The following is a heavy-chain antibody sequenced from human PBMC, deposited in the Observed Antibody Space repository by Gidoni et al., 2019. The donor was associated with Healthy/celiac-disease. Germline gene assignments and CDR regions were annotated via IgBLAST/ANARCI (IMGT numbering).Heavy chain of an antibody. CDR3: AREILGVDTAMDHFDY. D-gene: IGHD5-18*01. J-gene: IGHJ4*02. V-gene: IGHV4-34*01. CDR2: INHSGST. Sequence: QVQLQQWGAGLLKPSETLSLTCAVYGGSFSGYYWSWIRQPPGKGLEWIGEINHSGSTNYNPSLKSRVTISVDTSKNQFSLKLSSVTAVDTAVYYCAREILGVDTAMDHFDYWGQGTLVTVSS. CDR1: GGSFSGYY.